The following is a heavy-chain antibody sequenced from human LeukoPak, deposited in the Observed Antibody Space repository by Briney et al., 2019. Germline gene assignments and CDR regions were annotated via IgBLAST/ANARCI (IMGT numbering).Heavy chain of an antibody. V-gene: IGHV3-23*01. Sequence: GGSLRLSCAASGFTFSSYAMSWVRQAPGKGLEGVSAISGSGGSTYYADSVKGRFTISRDNSKNTLYLQMNSLRAEDTAVYYCAKEDLIVVVVAATRGAFGIWGQGTMVTVSS. D-gene: IGHD2-15*01. J-gene: IGHJ3*02. CDR3: AKEDLIVVVVAATRGAFGI. CDR2: ISGSGGST. CDR1: GFTFSSYA.